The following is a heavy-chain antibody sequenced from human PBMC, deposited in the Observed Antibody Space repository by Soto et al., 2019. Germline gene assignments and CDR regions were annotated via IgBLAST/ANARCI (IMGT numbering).Heavy chain of an antibody. D-gene: IGHD1-26*01. CDR2: MFYSGAT. CDR3: ASHKSGRDWLDP. CDR1: GGSICDLSYC. J-gene: IGHJ5*02. Sequence: SETLSLTCAVSGGSICDLSYCGGWIRQPPGKGLQWIGCMFYSGATYYNPSLKNRVTLSVDTSKNEFSLELVSVTAPDTAVYYCASHKSGRDWLDPWGQGTLVPVSS. V-gene: IGHV4-39*01.